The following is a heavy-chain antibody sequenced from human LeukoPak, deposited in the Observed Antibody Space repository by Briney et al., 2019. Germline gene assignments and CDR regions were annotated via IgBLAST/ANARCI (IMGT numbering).Heavy chain of an antibody. CDR1: GGSFSGYY. CDR3: ASTEIVGATTGALDI. CDR2: INHSGST. J-gene: IGHJ3*02. Sequence: SETLSLTCAVYGGSFSGYYWSWIRQPPGKGLEWIGEINHSGSTNYNPSLKSRVTISVDTSKNQFSLKLSSVTAADTAVYYCASTEIVGATTGALDIWGQGTMVTVSS. D-gene: IGHD1-26*01. V-gene: IGHV4-34*01.